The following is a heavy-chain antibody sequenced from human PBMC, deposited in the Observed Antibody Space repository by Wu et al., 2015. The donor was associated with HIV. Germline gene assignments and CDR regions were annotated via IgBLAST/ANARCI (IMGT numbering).Heavy chain of an antibody. Sequence: QVQLVQSGAEVKKPGASVKVSCKASGYTFSGYYIHWVRQAPGQGLEWMAWINPNIIGTNYAQKFQGTVTMTRDTSISTAYMELSSLRSDDTAVSHCARDRFSGVAGIVVAFDRWGQGTLVTVSS. CDR2: INPNIIGT. V-gene: IGHV1-2*02. CDR1: GYTFSGYY. CDR3: ARDRFSGVAGIVVAFDR. J-gene: IGHJ4*02. D-gene: IGHD6-19*01.